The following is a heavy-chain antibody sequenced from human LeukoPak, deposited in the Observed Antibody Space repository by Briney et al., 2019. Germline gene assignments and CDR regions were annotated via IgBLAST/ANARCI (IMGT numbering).Heavy chain of an antibody. D-gene: IGHD2-2*01. Sequence: GGSLRLSCAASGFRFDDYGMSWVRQAPWKGLEWVSGINWNGGSTNYADSVKGRFTISSDNAKNSLNLQMNSLRVEDTAFYYCTRDLFPTSSSLDFWGQGTLVTVSS. V-gene: IGHV3-20*04. J-gene: IGHJ4*02. CDR1: GFRFDDYG. CDR3: TRDLFPTSSSLDF. CDR2: INWNGGST.